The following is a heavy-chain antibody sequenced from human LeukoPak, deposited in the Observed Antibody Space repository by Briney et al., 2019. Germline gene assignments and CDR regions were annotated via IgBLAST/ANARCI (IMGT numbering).Heavy chain of an antibody. V-gene: IGHV4-39*07. D-gene: IGHD2-2*01. CDR2: IYHSGST. CDR1: GGSISSSSYY. Sequence: SETLSLTCTVSGGSISSSSYYWGWIRQPPGKGLEWIGSIYHSGSTYYNPSLKSRVTISVDRSKNQFSLKLSSVTAADTAVYYCARVVLVPAAAAGGWFDPWGQGTLVTVSS. J-gene: IGHJ5*02. CDR3: ARVVLVPAAAAGGWFDP.